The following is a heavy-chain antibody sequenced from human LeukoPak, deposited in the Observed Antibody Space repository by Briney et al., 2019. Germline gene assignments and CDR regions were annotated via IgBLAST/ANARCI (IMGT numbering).Heavy chain of an antibody. CDR3: AREHNGLLRDFDY. Sequence: SETLSLTCTVSGGSISSYYWSWLRQPPGKGLEWIGYIYYSGSTNYNPSLKSRVTISVDTSKNQFSLKLSSVTAADTAVYYCAREHNGLLRDFDYWGQGTLVTVSS. CDR1: GGSISSYY. V-gene: IGHV4-59*01. D-gene: IGHD1-26*01. J-gene: IGHJ4*02. CDR2: IYYSGST.